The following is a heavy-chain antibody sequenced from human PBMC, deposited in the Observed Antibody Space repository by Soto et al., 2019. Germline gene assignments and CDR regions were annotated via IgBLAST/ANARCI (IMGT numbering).Heavy chain of an antibody. J-gene: IGHJ6*02. CDR3: AKDMRGGSSSSRYYYGLDV. CDR2: ISWNSGTI. D-gene: IGHD6-13*01. CDR1: GFTFDDYA. V-gene: IGHV3-9*01. Sequence: EVQLVESGGGLVQPGRSLRLSCAASGFTFDDYAMHWVRQAPGKGLEWVSGISWNSGTIVYADSVKGRFTISRDNAKNXVXXQMNSLRGEDTALYYCAKDMRGGSSSSRYYYGLDVWGQGTTVTVSS.